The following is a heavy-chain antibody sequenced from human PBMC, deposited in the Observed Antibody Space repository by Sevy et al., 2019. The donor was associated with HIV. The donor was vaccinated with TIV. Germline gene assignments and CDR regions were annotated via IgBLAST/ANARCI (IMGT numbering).Heavy chain of an antibody. CDR1: GFTFDDYA. V-gene: IGHV3-9*01. Sequence: GGSLRLSCAASGFTFDDYAMHWVRQAPGKGLEWVSGISWNSGSIGYVDSVKGRFTISRDKAKNSLYLQMNSLRAEDTALYYCAKDLPDYDILTGYPGAFDCWGQRTLVTVSS. CDR3: AKDLPDYDILTGYPGAFDC. D-gene: IGHD3-9*01. J-gene: IGHJ4*02. CDR2: ISWNSGSI.